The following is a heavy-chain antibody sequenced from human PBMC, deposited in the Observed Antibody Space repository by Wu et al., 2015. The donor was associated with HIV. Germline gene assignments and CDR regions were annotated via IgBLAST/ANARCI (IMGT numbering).Heavy chain of an antibody. D-gene: IGHD6-6*01. J-gene: IGHJ3*02. CDR2: INPNNGVT. V-gene: IGHV1-2*02. Sequence: QVQLVQSGAEVKRPGTSVKVSCKASGYTFTDYSVHWVRQAPGQGLEWMGWINPNNGVTNIAQKFQGRVALTSDTSIDTAYMDLNRLRPDDTAVYYCARASIYSLRGQLVLVEAFDIWGQGTKVIVS. CDR3: ARASIYSLRGQLVLVEAFDI. CDR1: GYTFTDYS.